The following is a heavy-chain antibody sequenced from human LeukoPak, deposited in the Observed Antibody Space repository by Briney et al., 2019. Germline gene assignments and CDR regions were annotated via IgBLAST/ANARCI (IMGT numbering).Heavy chain of an antibody. CDR1: GYTFISYD. V-gene: IGHV1-8*01. Sequence: ASVKVSCKASGYTFISYDINWVRQATGQGLEWMGWMNINSGNTGYAQNFQGRVTMTRDTSISTAYMELSSLTSEDTAVYYCAIMVRGVTLLDYWGQGTLVTVSS. J-gene: IGHJ4*02. D-gene: IGHD3-10*01. CDR2: MNINSGNT. CDR3: AIMVRGVTLLDY.